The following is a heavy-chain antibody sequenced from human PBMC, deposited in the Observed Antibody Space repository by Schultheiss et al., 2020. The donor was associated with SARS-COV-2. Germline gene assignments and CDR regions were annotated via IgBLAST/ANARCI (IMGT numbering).Heavy chain of an antibody. J-gene: IGHJ4*02. CDR3: ARDGEYGDYAVY. CDR2: IIPIFGTA. D-gene: IGHD4-17*01. Sequence: SVKVSCKASGGTFSSYAISWVRQAPGQGLEWMGGIIPIFGTANYAQKFQGRVTITADESTSTAYMELSSLRSEDTAVYYCARDGEYGDYAVYWGQGTLVTVSS. V-gene: IGHV1-69*13. CDR1: GGTFSSYA.